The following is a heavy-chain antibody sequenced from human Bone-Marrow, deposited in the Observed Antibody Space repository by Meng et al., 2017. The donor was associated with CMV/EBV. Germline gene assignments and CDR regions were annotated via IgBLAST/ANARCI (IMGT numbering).Heavy chain of an antibody. J-gene: IGHJ4*02. V-gene: IGHV5-51*01. D-gene: IGHD3-3*01. Sequence: GESLKISCKGSGYSFSTYWIGWVRQMPGKGLEWMGIINPGDSDTIYSPSFQGQVTISADKSISTAYLQWSSLKASDTAIYYCARHFSGAGFSEWFFDYWGQGTLVTVPS. CDR3: ARHFSGAGFSEWFFDY. CDR2: INPGDSDT. CDR1: GYSFSTYW.